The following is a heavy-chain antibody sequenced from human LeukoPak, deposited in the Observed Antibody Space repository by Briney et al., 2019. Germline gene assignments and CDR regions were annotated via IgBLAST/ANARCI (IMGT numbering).Heavy chain of an antibody. Sequence: ASVKVSCKTSGYTFSNYGISWVRQAPGQGLEWMGWITAYNGNRLYAQRFQGRITLTTDTSTSTSYMELRSLEYDDTAIYYCARDNDKVVDQWGQGTLVTVSS. CDR1: GYTFSNYG. D-gene: IGHD1-1*01. CDR2: ITAYNGNR. CDR3: ARDNDKVVDQ. V-gene: IGHV1-18*01. J-gene: IGHJ4*01.